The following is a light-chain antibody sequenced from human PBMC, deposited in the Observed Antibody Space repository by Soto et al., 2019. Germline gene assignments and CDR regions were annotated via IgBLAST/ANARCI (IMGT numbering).Light chain of an antibody. CDR2: DVS. J-gene: IGLJ1*01. V-gene: IGLV2-8*01. CDR1: SSDVGIYNY. CDR3: SSYAGSNNFV. Sequence: QSVLTQPPSASGSPGQSVTISCTGTSSDVGIYNYVSWYQQHPGKAPKLMIYDVSKRPSGVPDRFSGSKSGNTASLTVSGLQAEDEADYYCSSYAGSNNFVFGTGTKVTVL.